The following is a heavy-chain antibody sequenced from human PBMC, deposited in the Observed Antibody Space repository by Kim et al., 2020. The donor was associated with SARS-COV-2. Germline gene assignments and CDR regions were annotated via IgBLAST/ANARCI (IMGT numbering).Heavy chain of an antibody. D-gene: IGHD6-19*01. Sequence: GGSLRLSCVASGFPFSNAAMNWVRQAPGTGLGWVSGIVSTGDNTFYADSVTGRFTISIDNDKNTMYLQMKSKRVEATALSYCAKGTGGGAWLVDYWGQGT. CDR2: IVSTGDNT. CDR3: AKGTGGGAWLVDY. CDR1: GFPFSNAA. V-gene: IGHV3-23*01. J-gene: IGHJ4*02.